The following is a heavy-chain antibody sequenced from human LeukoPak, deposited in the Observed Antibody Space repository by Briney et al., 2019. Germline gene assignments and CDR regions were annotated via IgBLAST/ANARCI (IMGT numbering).Heavy chain of an antibody. CDR2: IYPGDSDT. CDR3: ARSGYYYDSSGYYADY. CDR1: GYSRTSDW. D-gene: IGHD3-22*01. V-gene: IGHV5-51*01. J-gene: IGHJ4*02. Sequence: GSYVRVSCTRTGYSRTSDWIWLVRQIPRKGLEWMGIIYPGDSDTRYSPSFQGQVTISADKSISTAYLQWSSLKASDTAMYYCARSGYYYDSSGYYADYWGQGTLVTVSS.